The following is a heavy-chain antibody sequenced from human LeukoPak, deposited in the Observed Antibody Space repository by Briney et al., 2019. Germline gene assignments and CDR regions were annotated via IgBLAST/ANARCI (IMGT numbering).Heavy chain of an antibody. Sequence: ASVRVSCKASGYTFTAHGISWVRQAPGQGLEGMGWISVYTGSTKYAQKCQGRVTMTTDTSTSTAYMELRSLRSDDTAVYFCARVGGWQYVDYAWRFDPWGQGTLVTVSS. J-gene: IGHJ5*02. CDR1: GYTFTAHG. CDR3: ARVGGWQYVDYAWRFDP. CDR2: ISVYTGST. D-gene: IGHD4-17*01. V-gene: IGHV1-18*01.